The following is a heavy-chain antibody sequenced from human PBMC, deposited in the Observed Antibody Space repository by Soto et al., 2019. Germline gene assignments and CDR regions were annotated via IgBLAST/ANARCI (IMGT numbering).Heavy chain of an antibody. CDR2: ISYDGSNK. D-gene: IGHD6-13*01. V-gene: IGHV3-30-3*01. Sequence: QVQLVESGGGVVQPGRSLRLSCAAPGFTLSSYAMHWVRQAPGKGLEWVAVISYDGSNKYYADSVKGRFTISRDNSKNTLYLQMNSLRAEDTAVYYCARDRIYSSSWYDYWGQGTLVTVSS. CDR3: ARDRIYSSSWYDY. J-gene: IGHJ4*02. CDR1: GFTLSSYA.